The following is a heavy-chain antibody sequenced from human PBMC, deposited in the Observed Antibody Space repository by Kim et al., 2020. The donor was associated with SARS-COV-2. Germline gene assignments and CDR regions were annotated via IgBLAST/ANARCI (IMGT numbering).Heavy chain of an antibody. Sequence: SETLSLTCAVYGGSFSGYYWSWIRQPPGKGLEWIGEINHSGSTNYNPSLKSRVTISVDTSKNQFSLKLSSVTAADTAVYYCARAGVLGRRSDYVWGSYRYTDYFDYWGQGTLVTVSS. D-gene: IGHD3-16*02. V-gene: IGHV4-34*01. J-gene: IGHJ4*02. CDR1: GGSFSGYY. CDR2: INHSGST. CDR3: ARAGVLGRRSDYVWGSYRYTDYFDY.